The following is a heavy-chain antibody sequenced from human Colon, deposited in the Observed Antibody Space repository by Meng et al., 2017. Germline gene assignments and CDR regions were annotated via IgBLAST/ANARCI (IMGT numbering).Heavy chain of an antibody. J-gene: IGHJ4*02. CDR1: GGSISSYY. CDR3: ARDHMGEGYGLSGFDY. D-gene: IGHD5-18*01. V-gene: IGHV4-59*01. Sequence: SETLSLTCTVSGGSISSYYWSWIRQPPGKGLEWIGYIYYSGSTNYNPSLKSRVTISVDTSKNQFSLKLSSVTAADTAVYYCARDHMGEGYGLSGFDYWGQGTLVTVSS. CDR2: IYYSGST.